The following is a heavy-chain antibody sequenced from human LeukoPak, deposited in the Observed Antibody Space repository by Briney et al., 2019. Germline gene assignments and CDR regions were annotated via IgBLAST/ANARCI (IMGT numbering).Heavy chain of an antibody. Sequence: GGSLRLSCAGSGFTFSDYAMSWVRQAPGKGLEWVSVIYSGGSTYYADSVKGRFTVSRDNSKNTLYLQMNSLRAEDTAVYYCARECRVGALEAFDIWGQGTMVTVSS. V-gene: IGHV3-53*01. CDR2: IYSGGST. CDR1: GFTFSDYA. D-gene: IGHD1-26*01. J-gene: IGHJ3*02. CDR3: ARECRVGALEAFDI.